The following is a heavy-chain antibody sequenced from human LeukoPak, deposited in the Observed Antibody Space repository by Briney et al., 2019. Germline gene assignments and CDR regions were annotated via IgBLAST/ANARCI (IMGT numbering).Heavy chain of an antibody. V-gene: IGHV4-59*01. CDR2: IYYSGST. CDR1: GGSISSYY. Sequence: SETLSLTCTVSGGSISSYYWSWIRQPPGKGLEWIGYIYYSGSTNYNPSLKSRVTISVDTSKNQFSLKLSSVTAADTAVYYCARLGWLYGSGSMNWFDSWGQGTPVTVSS. D-gene: IGHD3-10*01. CDR3: ARLGWLYGSGSMNWFDS. J-gene: IGHJ5*01.